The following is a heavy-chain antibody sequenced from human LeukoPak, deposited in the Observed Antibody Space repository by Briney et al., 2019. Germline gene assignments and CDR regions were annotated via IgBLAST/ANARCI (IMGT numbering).Heavy chain of an antibody. CDR3: ARGGREDYDFWSGYYSGVHYDY. CDR2: INTNTGNP. D-gene: IGHD3-3*01. Sequence: ASVKVSCKASGYTFTSYAMNWVRQAPGQGLEWMGWINTNTGNPTYAQGFTGRIVFSLDTSVSTAYLQISSPKAEDTAVYYCARGGREDYDFWSGYYSGVHYDYWGQGTLVTVSS. J-gene: IGHJ4*02. V-gene: IGHV7-4-1*02. CDR1: GYTFTSYA.